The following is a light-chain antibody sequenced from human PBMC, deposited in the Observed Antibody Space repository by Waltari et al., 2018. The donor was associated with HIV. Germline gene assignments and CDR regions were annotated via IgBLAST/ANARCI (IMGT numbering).Light chain of an antibody. CDR1: SSDIGAYNF. CDR3: SSYTTRNTLL. J-gene: IGLJ2*01. CDR2: EVS. V-gene: IGLV2-14*01. Sequence: QSALTQPASVSGSPGQSITFSCSGRSSDIGAYNFVSWYQQHPGKAPNLIIYEVSNRPSGVSDRFSGSSSGNTASLTISGLQAEDEADYYCSSYTTRNTLLFGGGTRLTVL.